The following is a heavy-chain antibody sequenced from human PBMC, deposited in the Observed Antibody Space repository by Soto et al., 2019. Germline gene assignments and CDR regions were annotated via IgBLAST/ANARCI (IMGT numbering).Heavy chain of an antibody. CDR3: ARESRSVAGTVEY. D-gene: IGHD6-13*01. Sequence: QVQLQESGPGLLKPSDTLSLTCTVSGASISNYYWSWIWRPAGKGLEWIGRIDGSGNTNYNPSLKSRVTMSVDTSKNQFSLKLSSVTAADTAVYYCARESRSVAGTVEYWGQGTLVTVSS. V-gene: IGHV4-4*07. J-gene: IGHJ4*02. CDR1: GASISNYY. CDR2: IDGSGNT.